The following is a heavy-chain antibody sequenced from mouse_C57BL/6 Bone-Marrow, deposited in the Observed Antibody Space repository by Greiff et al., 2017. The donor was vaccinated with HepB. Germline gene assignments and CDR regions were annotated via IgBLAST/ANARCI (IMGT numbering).Heavy chain of an antibody. J-gene: IGHJ2*01. CDR3: ARLTGPDY. CDR1: GFTFSDYG. Sequence: EVKLMESGGGLVKPGGSLKLSCAASGFTFSDYGMHWVRQAPEKGLEWVAYISSGSSTIYYADTVKCRFTISRDNAKNTLFLQMTSLRSEDTAMYYCARLTGPDYWGQGTTLTVSS. V-gene: IGHV5-17*01. D-gene: IGHD4-1*01. CDR2: ISSGSSTI.